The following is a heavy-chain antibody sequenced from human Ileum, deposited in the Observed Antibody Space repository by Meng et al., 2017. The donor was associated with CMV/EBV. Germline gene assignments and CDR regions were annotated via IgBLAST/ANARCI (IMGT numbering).Heavy chain of an antibody. V-gene: IGHV4-38-2*02. CDR1: GYSISSGYY. Sequence: SEILSLTCSVPGYSISSGYYCSWIRQSPGKGLQWIGTIYKSGKTYYNSSVKSRVTISADTSKNQFSLTLRSVTAADTAVYYCARGLDLKWELSLLFDYWGQGTLVTVSS. CDR2: IYKSGKT. CDR3: ARGLDLKWELSLLFDY. D-gene: IGHD3-3*01. J-gene: IGHJ4*02.